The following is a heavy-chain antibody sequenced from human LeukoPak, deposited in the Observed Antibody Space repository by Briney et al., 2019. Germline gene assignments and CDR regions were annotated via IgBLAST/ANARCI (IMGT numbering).Heavy chain of an antibody. D-gene: IGHD6-13*01. CDR3: ARGDSSSWSLFDY. CDR2: TNHSGST. Sequence: SEALSLTCAVYGGSFSGYYWSWIRQPPGKGLEWIGETNHSGSTNYNPSLKSRVTISVDTSKNQFSLKLSSVTAADTAVYYCARGDSSSWSLFDYWGQGTLVTVSS. CDR1: GGSFSGYY. J-gene: IGHJ4*02. V-gene: IGHV4-34*01.